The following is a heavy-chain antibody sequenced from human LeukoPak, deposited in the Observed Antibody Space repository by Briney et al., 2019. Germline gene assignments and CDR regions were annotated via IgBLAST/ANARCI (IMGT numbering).Heavy chain of an antibody. V-gene: IGHV4-34*01. J-gene: IGHJ6*04. CDR3: ARGAYRTYYYGSASAQGGMDV. CDR1: GGSFSGYY. D-gene: IGHD3-10*01. Sequence: SETLSLTCAVYGGSFSGYYWSWIRQPPGKGLERIGEINHSGSTNYNPSLKSRVTISVDTSKNQFSLKLSSVTAADTAVYYCARGAYRTYYYGSASAQGGMDVWGKGTTVTVSS. CDR2: INHSGST.